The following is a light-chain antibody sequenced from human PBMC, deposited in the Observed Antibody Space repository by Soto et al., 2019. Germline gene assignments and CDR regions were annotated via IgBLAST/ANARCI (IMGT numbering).Light chain of an antibody. V-gene: IGKV3-15*01. CDR3: QQYNNWPPWT. CDR2: GAS. Sequence: EIVMTQSPATLSVSPGERATLSXRASQSVSSNLAWYQQKPGQAPRLXXYGASTRATGIPARFSGSGSGTEFTLTISSLQSEDFAVYYCQQYNNWPPWTFGQGTKVDIK. J-gene: IGKJ1*01. CDR1: QSVSSN.